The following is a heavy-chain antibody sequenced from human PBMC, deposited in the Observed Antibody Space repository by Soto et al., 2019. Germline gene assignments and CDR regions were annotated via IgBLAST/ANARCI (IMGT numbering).Heavy chain of an antibody. Sequence: ASVKVSCKASGYTFTSYGISWVRQAPGQGLEWMGWISAYNGNTNYAQKLQGRVTMTTDTSTSTAYMEPRSLRSDDTAVYYCARDLYYYDSSGGHYFDYWGQGTLVTVSS. CDR1: GYTFTSYG. D-gene: IGHD3-22*01. J-gene: IGHJ4*02. CDR2: ISAYNGNT. V-gene: IGHV1-18*01. CDR3: ARDLYYYDSSGGHYFDY.